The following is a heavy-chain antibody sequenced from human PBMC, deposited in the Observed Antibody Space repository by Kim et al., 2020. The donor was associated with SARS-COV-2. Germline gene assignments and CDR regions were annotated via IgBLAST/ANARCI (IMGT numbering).Heavy chain of an antibody. CDR2: ISSGSGTI. V-gene: IGHV3-48*02. J-gene: IGHJ3*02. Sequence: GGSLRLSCAASGFTFSGYTMNWVRQAPGKGLEWVSYISSGSGTIYYADSVKGRFTISRDNAKNSVCLQMNSLRDEDTAVYYCARDRGSGAFDIWGQGTMVTVSS. D-gene: IGHD3-10*01. CDR1: GFTFSGYT. CDR3: ARDRGSGAFDI.